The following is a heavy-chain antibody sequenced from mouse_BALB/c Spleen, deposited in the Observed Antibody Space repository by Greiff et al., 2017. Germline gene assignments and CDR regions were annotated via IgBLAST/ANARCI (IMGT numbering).Heavy chain of an antibody. V-gene: IGHV5-15*02. Sequence: EVKVVESGGGLVQPGGSRKLSCAASGFTFSDYGMAWVRQAPGKGPEWVAFISNLAYSIYYADTVTGRFTISRENAKNTLYLEMSSLRSEDTAMYYCARGSTMIPSFDYWGQGTTLTVSS. D-gene: IGHD2-4*01. CDR3: ARGSTMIPSFDY. CDR1: GFTFSDYG. CDR2: ISNLAYSI. J-gene: IGHJ2*01.